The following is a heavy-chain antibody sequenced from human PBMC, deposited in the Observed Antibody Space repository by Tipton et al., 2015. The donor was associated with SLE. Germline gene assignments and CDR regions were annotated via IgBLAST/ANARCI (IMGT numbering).Heavy chain of an antibody. D-gene: IGHD2-15*01. CDR2: IYYSGST. CDR1: GGSISSHY. CDR3: ARVPVARHYFDY. Sequence: GLVKPSETLSLTCTVSGGSISSHYWSWIRQPPGKGLEWIGYIYYSGSTNYNPSLKSRVTISVDTSKNQFSLKLSSVTAADTAVYYCARVPVARHYFDYWGQGTLVTVSS. J-gene: IGHJ4*02. V-gene: IGHV4-59*11.